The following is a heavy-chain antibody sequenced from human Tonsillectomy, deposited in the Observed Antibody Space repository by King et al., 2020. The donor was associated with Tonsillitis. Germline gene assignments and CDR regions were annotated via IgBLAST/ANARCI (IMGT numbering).Heavy chain of an antibody. CDR3: ARHRSSGWGLDY. CDR1: GGSISSYS. D-gene: IGHD6-19*01. Sequence: VQLQESGPGLVKPSETLSLTCTVSGGSISSYSWSWIRQPPGNGLEWIGYVYYSWSTNYNPSLKIRVTISVDTSKSQLSLQLSSVTAADTAVYYCARHRSSGWGLDYWGQGTLVTVSS. CDR2: VYYSWST. V-gene: IGHV4-59*08. J-gene: IGHJ4*02.